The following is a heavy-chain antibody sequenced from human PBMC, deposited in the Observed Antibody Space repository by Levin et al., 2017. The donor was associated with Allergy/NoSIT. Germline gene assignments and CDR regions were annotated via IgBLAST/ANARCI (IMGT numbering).Heavy chain of an antibody. D-gene: IGHD5-24*01. CDR1: GFTVNNY. Sequence: GGSLRLSCATSGFTVNNYMSWVRQAPGKGLEWVAVIYSVANAYYADSVEGRFTIPRDTFKNTLYLQMNSLRVEDTAVYYCARDDVPIDGLLSFDSWGQGTLVTVSS. CDR2: IYSVANA. CDR3: ARDDVPIDGLLSFDS. J-gene: IGHJ4*02. V-gene: IGHV3-53*01.